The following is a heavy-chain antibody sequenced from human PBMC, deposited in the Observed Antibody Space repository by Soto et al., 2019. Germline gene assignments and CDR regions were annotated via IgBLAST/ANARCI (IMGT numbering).Heavy chain of an antibody. CDR2: MYYSGRT. D-gene: IGHD3-22*01. CDR1: GGSISTNY. Sequence: SETLSLTCTVSGGSISTNYWSWIRQSPGKGLEWIGYMYYSGRTNYNPSLKSRLTMSVDTSKNQFSLKLSSVTAADTAVYYCARGSYYYDSSGYRKSYYFDYWGQGTLVTVSS. V-gene: IGHV4-59*08. J-gene: IGHJ4*02. CDR3: ARGSYYYDSSGYRKSYYFDY.